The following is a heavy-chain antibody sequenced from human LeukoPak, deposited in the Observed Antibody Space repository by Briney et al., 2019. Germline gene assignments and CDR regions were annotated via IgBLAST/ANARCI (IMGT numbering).Heavy chain of an antibody. V-gene: IGHV4-59*01. CDR3: ARVDIVVFDT. CDR1: GGSMSRYY. D-gene: IGHD2-15*01. J-gene: IGHJ5*02. Sequence: PSETLSLTCSVSGGSMSRYYLSWVRQPPGQGLEWIGNIYYSGSTNYDASLKRRLTIAVDTSSNQFSLKLRTLTAADTAVYFCARVDIVVFDTWGQRTLGTVSS. CDR2: IYYSGST.